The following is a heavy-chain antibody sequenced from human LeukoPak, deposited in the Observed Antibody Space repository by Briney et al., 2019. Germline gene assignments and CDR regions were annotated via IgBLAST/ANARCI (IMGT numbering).Heavy chain of an antibody. CDR3: ARGLVKSVPATGDPTFGY. V-gene: IGHV4-34*01. Sequence: SETLSLTCAVYGGSFSGYYWSWIRQPPGKGLEWIGEINHSGSTNYNPSLKSRVTISVDTSKNQFSLKLSSVTAADTAVYYCARGLVKSVPATGDPTFGYWGQGTLVTVSS. CDR1: GGSFSGYY. D-gene: IGHD2-2*01. J-gene: IGHJ4*02. CDR2: INHSGST.